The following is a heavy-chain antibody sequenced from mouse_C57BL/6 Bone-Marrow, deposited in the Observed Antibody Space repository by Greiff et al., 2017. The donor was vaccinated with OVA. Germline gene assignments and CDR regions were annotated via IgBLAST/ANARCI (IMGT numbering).Heavy chain of an antibody. CDR1: GYTFTSYW. CDR2: IHPNRGST. V-gene: IGHV1-64*01. D-gene: IGHD1-1*01. CDR3: ARFPYDDGSSPWFAY. J-gene: IGHJ3*01. Sequence: VQLQQPGAELVKPGASVKLSCKASGYTFTSYWMHWVKQRPGQGLEWIGMIHPNRGSTNYNEKFKSKATLTVDKSSSTAYMQLSSLTSEDAAVYYCARFPYDDGSSPWFAYWGQGTLVTVSA.